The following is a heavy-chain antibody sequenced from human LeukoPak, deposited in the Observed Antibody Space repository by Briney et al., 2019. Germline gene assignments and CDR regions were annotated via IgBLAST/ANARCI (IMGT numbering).Heavy chain of an antibody. CDR1: RFTFSSYN. V-gene: IGHV3-21*01. CDR3: AREELSY. J-gene: IGHJ4*02. D-gene: IGHD1-26*01. CDR2: ISRSSDYI. Sequence: PGGSLRLSCAASRFTFSSYNMNWVRQAPGEGLEWVSSISRSSDYIYYADSVKGRFTISRDNAKNSLYLQMNSLRAEDTAVYYCAREELSYWGQGTLVTVSS.